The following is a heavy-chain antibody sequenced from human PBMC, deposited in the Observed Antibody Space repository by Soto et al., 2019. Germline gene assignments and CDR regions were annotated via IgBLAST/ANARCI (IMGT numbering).Heavy chain of an antibody. V-gene: IGHV3-33*01. D-gene: IGHD2-8*01. CDR3: ARDRFVWPKSTSLDP. Sequence: PGGSLRLSCAASGFTFSSYGMHWVRQAPGKGLEWVAVIWYDGSNKYYADSVKGRFTISRDNSKNTLYLQMNSLRAEDTAVYYCARDRFVWPKSTSLDPWGQGTLVTVAS. J-gene: IGHJ5*02. CDR2: IWYDGSNK. CDR1: GFTFSSYG.